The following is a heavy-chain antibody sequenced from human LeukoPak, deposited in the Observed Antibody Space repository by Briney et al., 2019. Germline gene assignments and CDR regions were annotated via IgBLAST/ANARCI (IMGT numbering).Heavy chain of an antibody. J-gene: IGHJ6*02. CDR1: GFTFSRHG. CDR3: AKALDGYNYPDYYGLDV. Sequence: GGSLRLSCAASGFTFSRHGMSWVRQAPGKGLEWVSSISGSGGSTHFADSVKGRFTISRDNSKNTLYLQVISLRAEDTAVYYCAKALDGYNYPDYYGLDVWGRGTTVTVSS. D-gene: IGHD5-24*01. V-gene: IGHV3-23*01. CDR2: ISGSGGST.